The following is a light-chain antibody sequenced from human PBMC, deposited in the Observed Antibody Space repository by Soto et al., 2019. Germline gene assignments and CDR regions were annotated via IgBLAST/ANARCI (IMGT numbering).Light chain of an antibody. CDR3: QHYNTYPWT. Sequence: DIQMTQSPSTLSASVGDRVTITCRASQSISTWLAWYQHRPGKAPKLLIYGASTLESGVPSRFSGSGSGTEFTLTISSLQPDDFATYYCQHYNTYPWTFGHGNKVEIK. J-gene: IGKJ1*01. V-gene: IGKV1-5*01. CDR2: GAS. CDR1: QSISTW.